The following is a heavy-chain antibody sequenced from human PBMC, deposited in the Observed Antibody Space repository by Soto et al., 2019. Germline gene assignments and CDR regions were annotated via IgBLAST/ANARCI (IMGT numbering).Heavy chain of an antibody. V-gene: IGHV3-30*18. CDR3: AKSACSGGSCYSEYFQH. D-gene: IGHD2-15*01. CDR1: GFTFSSYG. CDR2: ISYDGSNK. J-gene: IGHJ1*01. Sequence: QVQLVESGGGVVQPGRSLRLSCAASGFTFSSYGMHWVRQAPGKGLEWVAVISYDGSNKDYADSVKGRFTISRDNSKNTLYLQMNSLRAEDTAVYYCAKSACSGGSCYSEYFQHWGQGTLVTVSS.